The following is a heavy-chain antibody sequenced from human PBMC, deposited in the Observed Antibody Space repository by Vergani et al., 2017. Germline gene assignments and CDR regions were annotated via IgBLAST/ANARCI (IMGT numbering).Heavy chain of an antibody. Sequence: QLQLQESGPGLVKPSETLSLTCTVSGGSISSSSYYLGWIRQPPGKGLEWIGSIYYSGSTYYNPSLKSRVTISVDTSKNQFSLKLSSVTAADTAVYYCARGTFLHAFDNWGQGTVVTVSS. CDR1: GGSISSSSYY. D-gene: IGHD1-26*01. CDR3: ARGTFLHAFDN. J-gene: IGHJ3*02. CDR2: IYYSGST. V-gene: IGHV4-39*01.